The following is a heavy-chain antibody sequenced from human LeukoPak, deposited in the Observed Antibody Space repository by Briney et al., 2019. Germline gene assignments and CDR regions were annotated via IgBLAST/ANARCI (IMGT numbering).Heavy chain of an antibody. Sequence: GRSLRLSCAASGFTFSSYGMHWVRQAPGKGLEWVAVIWYDGSNKYYADSVKGRFTISRDNSKNTLYLQMNSLRAEDTAVYYCARGGEDIVVVPAVDYYYGMDVWGKGTTVTVSS. CDR1: GFTFSSYG. V-gene: IGHV3-33*01. CDR2: IWYDGSNK. J-gene: IGHJ6*04. CDR3: ARGGEDIVVVPAVDYYYGMDV. D-gene: IGHD2-2*01.